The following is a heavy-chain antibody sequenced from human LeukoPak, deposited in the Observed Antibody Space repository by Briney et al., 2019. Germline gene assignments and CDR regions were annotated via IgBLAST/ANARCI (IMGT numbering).Heavy chain of an antibody. CDR3: ARDVPYSSSWYDPTGGDQWYYFDY. D-gene: IGHD6-13*01. Sequence: ASVKVSCKASGYTFTSYYMHWVRQAPGQGLEWMGIINPSGGSTSYAQKFQGRVTMTRDMSTSTVYMELRSLRSDDTAVYYCARDVPYSSSWYDPTGGDQWYYFDYWGQGTLVTVSS. J-gene: IGHJ4*02. CDR1: GYTFTSYY. CDR2: INPSGGST. V-gene: IGHV1-46*01.